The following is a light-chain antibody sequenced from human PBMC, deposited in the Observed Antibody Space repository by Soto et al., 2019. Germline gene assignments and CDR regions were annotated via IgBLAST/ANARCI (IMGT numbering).Light chain of an antibody. V-gene: IGKV3-15*01. J-gene: IGKJ1*01. Sequence: EIVMTQSPATLSVSPGGRVTLSCRASQSVNSNLAWYQQKPGQAPRLLIYRASTRATGFPARFSGSGSGTDFTLTISGLQSEDFAVYYCQQYNNWPTFGQGTKVDIK. CDR1: QSVNSN. CDR2: RAS. CDR3: QQYNNWPT.